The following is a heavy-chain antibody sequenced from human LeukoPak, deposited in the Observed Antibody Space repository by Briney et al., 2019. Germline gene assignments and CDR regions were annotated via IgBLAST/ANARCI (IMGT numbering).Heavy chain of an antibody. CDR3: AKAPRAAAGTYNGMDV. Sequence: GGSLRLSCAASGFTFSSYAMSWVRHAPGKGLEWVSAISGSGGSTYYADSVKGRFTISRDNSQDTLYLQMNGLSAEDTAVYYCAKAPRAAAGTYNGMDVWGQGTTVTVSS. CDR2: ISGSGGST. CDR1: GFTFSSYA. J-gene: IGHJ6*02. V-gene: IGHV3-23*01. D-gene: IGHD6-13*01.